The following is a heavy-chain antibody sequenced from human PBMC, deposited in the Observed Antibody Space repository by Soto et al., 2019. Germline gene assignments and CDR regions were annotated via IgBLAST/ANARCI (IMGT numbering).Heavy chain of an antibody. CDR3: ARGGSLYWYFDL. CDR1: GGTFTSYA. D-gene: IGHD1-26*01. V-gene: IGHV1-3*01. CDR2: INAGNGNT. J-gene: IGHJ2*01. Sequence: ASVKVSCKAFGGTFTSYAMLWVRQAPGQRLEWMGWINAGNGNTKYSQKFQGRVTITRDTSASTAYMELSSLRSEDTAVYYCARGGSLYWYFDLWGRGTLVTVS.